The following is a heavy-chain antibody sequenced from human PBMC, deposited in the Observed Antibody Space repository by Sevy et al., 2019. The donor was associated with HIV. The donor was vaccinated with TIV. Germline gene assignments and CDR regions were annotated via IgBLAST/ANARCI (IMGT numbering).Heavy chain of an antibody. J-gene: IGHJ4*02. CDR2: FYYSGIT. V-gene: IGHV4-59*01. Sequence: SETLSLTCTVSGDSISSYYWSWIRQPPGKGLEWTGYFYYSGITNYNPSVKSRVTISVDTSRNQISLKLSSVTAADTAVYCCARGIVAYYFDYWGQGTLVTVSS. CDR3: ARGIVAYYFDY. D-gene: IGHD5-12*01. CDR1: GDSISSYY.